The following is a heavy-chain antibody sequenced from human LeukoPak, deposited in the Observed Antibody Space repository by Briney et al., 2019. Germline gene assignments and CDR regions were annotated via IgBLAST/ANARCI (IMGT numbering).Heavy chain of an antibody. Sequence: GGSLRLSCAASGFTFSSYEMNWVRQAPGKGLEWVGRIKSKTDGGTTDYAAPVKGRFTISRDDSKNTLYLQMNSLKTEDTAVYYCTTAGYYYDSTNFDYWGQGTLVTVSS. CDR2: IKSKTDGGTT. CDR3: TTAGYYYDSTNFDY. J-gene: IGHJ4*02. D-gene: IGHD3-22*01. V-gene: IGHV3-15*01. CDR1: GFTFSSYE.